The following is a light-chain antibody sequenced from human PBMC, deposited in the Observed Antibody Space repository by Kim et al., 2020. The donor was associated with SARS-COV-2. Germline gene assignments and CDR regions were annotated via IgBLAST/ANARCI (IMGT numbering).Light chain of an antibody. J-gene: IGLJ3*02. CDR1: TNNVRNRG. V-gene: IGLV10-54*04. CDR2: RDN. Sequence: QTATLTCPGNTNNVRNRGAAWLQQFQGHPPKFLSYRDNSRPSGISQRFSASRSGTTASLTITGVQPEDEADYYCSAWDSSLSAWVFGGGTKLTVL. CDR3: SAWDSSLSAWV.